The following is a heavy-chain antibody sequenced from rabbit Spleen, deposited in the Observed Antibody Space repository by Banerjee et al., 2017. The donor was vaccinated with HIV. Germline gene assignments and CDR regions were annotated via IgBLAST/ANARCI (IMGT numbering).Heavy chain of an antibody. D-gene: IGHD8-1*01. J-gene: IGHJ4*01. V-gene: IGHV1S45*01. CDR2: IYTGNGKT. Sequence: QEQLVESGGGLVRPGASLTLTCKASGFSFSNSYDMCWVRQAPGKGLEWIGCIYTGNGKTYYASWAKGRFTISRENAQNTVFLQMTSLTAADTATYFCARDGAGGSYFALWGPGTLVTVS. CDR1: GFSFSNSYD. CDR3: ARDGAGGSYFAL.